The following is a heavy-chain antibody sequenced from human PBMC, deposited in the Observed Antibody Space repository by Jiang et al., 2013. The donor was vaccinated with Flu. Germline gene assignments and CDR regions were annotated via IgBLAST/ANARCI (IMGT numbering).Heavy chain of an antibody. CDR1: GYTFTSYA. CDR3: ARELVITTGIDY. V-gene: IGHV1-3*01. J-gene: IGHJ4*02. CDR2: INAGNGNT. Sequence: GAEVKKPGASVKVSCKASGYTFTSYAMHWVRQAPGQRLEWMGWINAGNGNTKYSQKFQGRVTITRDTSASTAYMELSSLRSEDTAVYYCARELVITTGIDYWGQGTLVTVSS. D-gene: IGHD3-22*01.